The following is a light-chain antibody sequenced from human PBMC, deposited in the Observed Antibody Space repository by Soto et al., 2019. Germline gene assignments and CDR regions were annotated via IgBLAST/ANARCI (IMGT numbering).Light chain of an antibody. CDR2: LNSDGSH. V-gene: IGLV4-69*01. CDR1: SGHSGYT. J-gene: IGLJ3*02. CDR3: QTWGTGIQV. Sequence: QLVLTQSPSASASLGASVKLTCTLNSGHSGYTIAWHQQQPEKGPRYLMNLNSDGSHTKGDGIPDRFSGSSSGTERYLVISSLQSEDEADYYCQTWGTGIQVFGGGTKLTVL.